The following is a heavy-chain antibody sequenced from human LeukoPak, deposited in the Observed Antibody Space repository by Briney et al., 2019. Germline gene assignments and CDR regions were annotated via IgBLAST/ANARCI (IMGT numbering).Heavy chain of an antibody. V-gene: IGHV3-9*01. CDR3: AKDNVSYGSGSSFDY. J-gene: IGHJ4*02. D-gene: IGHD3-10*01. Sequence: GGPLSLPFAASGFTFDVYAMPWVRQAPGKALEGASGISWNSGSIGYADSVKGRFTISRDNAKNSLYLQMNSLRAEDTALYYCAKDNVSYGSGSSFDYWGQGTLVTVSS. CDR1: GFTFDVYA. CDR2: ISWNSGSI.